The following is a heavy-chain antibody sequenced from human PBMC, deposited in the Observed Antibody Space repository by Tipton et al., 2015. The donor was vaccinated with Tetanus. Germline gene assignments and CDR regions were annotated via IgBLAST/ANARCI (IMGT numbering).Heavy chain of an antibody. CDR1: GFTLSRYT. J-gene: IGHJ4*02. V-gene: IGHV3-7*01. CDR2: INQDGSDR. CDR3: ARDVKDAIVVDSY. Sequence: SLRLSCAASGFTLSRYTLNWVRQAPGKGPEWVANINQDGSDRYYVDSVKGRFTISRDNADNSLYLQMNSLRAEDTALYYCARDVKDAIVVDSYWGQGTLVTVSS. D-gene: IGHD3-22*01.